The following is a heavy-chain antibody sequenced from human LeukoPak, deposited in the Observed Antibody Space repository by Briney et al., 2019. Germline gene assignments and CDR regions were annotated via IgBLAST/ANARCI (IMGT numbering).Heavy chain of an antibody. D-gene: IGHD6-13*01. CDR3: ARETLPPGIAAAGTDWFDP. J-gene: IGHJ5*02. V-gene: IGHV3-30-3*01. CDR1: GFTFSSYV. CDR2: ISYDGSNK. Sequence: GGSLRFSCAASGFTFSSYVMHWVRQAPGKGLEWVAVISYDGSNKYYADSVKGRFTISRDNSKNTLYLQMNSLRAEDTAVYYCARETLPPGIAAAGTDWFDPWGQGTLVTVSS.